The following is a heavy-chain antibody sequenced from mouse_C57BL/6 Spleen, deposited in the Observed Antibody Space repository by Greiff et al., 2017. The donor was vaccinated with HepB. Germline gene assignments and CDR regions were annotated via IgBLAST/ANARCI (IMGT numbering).Heavy chain of an antibody. CDR3: ARKRGYDYDDYAMDY. CDR2: ISYSGST. CDR1: GYSITSDY. V-gene: IGHV3-8*01. Sequence: DVKLQESGPGLAKPSQTLSLTCSVTGYSITSDYWNWIRKFPGNKLEYMGYISYSGSTYYNPSLKSRISITRDTSKNQYYLQLNSVTTEDTATYYCARKRGYDYDDYAMDYWGQGTSVTVSS. J-gene: IGHJ4*01. D-gene: IGHD2-4*01.